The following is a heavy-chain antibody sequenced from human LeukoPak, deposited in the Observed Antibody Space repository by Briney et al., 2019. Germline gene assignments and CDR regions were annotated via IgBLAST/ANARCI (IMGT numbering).Heavy chain of an antibody. CDR1: GFTFSTAW. J-gene: IGHJ3*01. V-gene: IGHV3-74*01. CDR2: IYSDGSDT. D-gene: IGHD3-10*01. CDR3: ATDAGHGFSF. Sequence: GGSLGLSCAASGFTFSTAWMHWVRQAPGKGLVWVSRIYSDGSDTTYADPVKGRFTIFRDNAKSTLYLQMNSLRADDTAVYYCATDAGHGFSFWGQGTMVTV.